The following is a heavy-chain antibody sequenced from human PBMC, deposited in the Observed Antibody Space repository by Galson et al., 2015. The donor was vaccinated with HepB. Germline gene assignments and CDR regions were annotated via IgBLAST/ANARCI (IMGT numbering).Heavy chain of an antibody. CDR3: ARGPTDRRGIAVAGELNGMDV. CDR1: GYTFTGYY. J-gene: IGHJ6*02. CDR2: INPNSGGT. V-gene: IGHV1-2*04. Sequence: SVKVSCKASGYTFTGYYMHWVRQAPGQGLEWMGWINPNSGGTNYAQKFQGWVTMTRDTSISTAYMELSRLRSDDTAVYYCARGPTDRRGIAVAGELNGMDVWGQGTTVTVSS. D-gene: IGHD6-19*01.